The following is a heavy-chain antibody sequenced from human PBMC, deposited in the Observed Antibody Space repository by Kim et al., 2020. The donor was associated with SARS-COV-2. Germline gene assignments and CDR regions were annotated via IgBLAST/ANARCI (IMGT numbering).Heavy chain of an antibody. CDR3: AREGSGIAVALKEMHY. CDR1: GYTFTGYY. D-gene: IGHD6-19*01. Sequence: EVKKPGASVKVSCKASGYTFTGYYMHWVRQAPGQGLEWMGRINPNSGGTNYAQKFQGRVTMTRDTSISTAYMELSRLRSDDTAVYYCAREGSGIAVALKEMHYWGQGTLVTVSS. CDR2: INPNSGGT. V-gene: IGHV1-2*06. J-gene: IGHJ4*02.